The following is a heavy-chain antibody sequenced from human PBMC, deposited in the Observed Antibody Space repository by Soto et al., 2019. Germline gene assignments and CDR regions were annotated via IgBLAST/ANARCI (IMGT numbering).Heavy chain of an antibody. V-gene: IGHV1-18*01. CDR2: ISAYNGST. J-gene: IGHJ4*02. CDR3: ARALPRIAASREGDY. CDR1: GYTFTNFG. D-gene: IGHD6-6*01. Sequence: ASVKVSCKTSGYTFTNFGLSWVRQAPGQGLEWMGWISAYNGSTSYAQNFQGRITMTSDTSTNTVYMELSSLRSDDTAVYYCARALPRIAASREGDYWGQGTLVTVSS.